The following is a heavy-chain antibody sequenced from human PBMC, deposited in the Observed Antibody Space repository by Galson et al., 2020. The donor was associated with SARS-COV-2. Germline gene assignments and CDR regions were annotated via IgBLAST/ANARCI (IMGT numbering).Heavy chain of an antibody. CDR3: ARIAQYYYDSSGYPEMAFDY. J-gene: IGHJ4*02. D-gene: IGHD3-22*01. Sequence: SGPTLVKPTQTLTLTCTFSGFSLSTSGMCVSWIRQPPGKALEWLALLDWDDDKYYSTSLKTRLTISKDTSKNQVVLTMTNMDPVDTATYYCARIAQYYYDSSGYPEMAFDYWGQGTLVTVSS. CDR1: GFSLSTSGMC. CDR2: LDWDDDK. V-gene: IGHV2-70*01.